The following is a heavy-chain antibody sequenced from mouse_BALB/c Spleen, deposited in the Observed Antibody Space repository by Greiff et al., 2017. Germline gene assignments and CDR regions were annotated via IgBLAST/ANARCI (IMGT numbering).Heavy chain of an antibody. D-gene: IGHD1-1*01. CDR2: ISYDGSN. V-gene: IGHV3-6*02. CDR3: ARGGGGDYYGSSPWWAY. J-gene: IGHJ3*01. CDR1: GYSITSGYY. Sequence: ESGPGLVKPSQSLSLTCSVTGYSITSGYYWNWIRQFPGNKLEWMGYISYDGSNNYNPSLKNRISITRDTSKNQFFLKLNSVTTEDTATYYWARGGGGDYYGSSPWWAYWGQGTLVTVSA.